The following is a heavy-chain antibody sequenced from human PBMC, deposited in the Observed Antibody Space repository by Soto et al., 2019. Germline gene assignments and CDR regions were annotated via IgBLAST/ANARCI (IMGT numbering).Heavy chain of an antibody. CDR2: ISAYNGNT. CDR1: GYTSTSYG. D-gene: IGHD1-1*01. CDR3: AGDMLRNPSLASYYYGMDV. J-gene: IGHJ6*02. Sequence: GASVKVSCKASGYTSTSYGISWVRQAPGQGLEWMGWISAYNGNTNYAQKLQGRVTMTTDTSTSTAYMELRSLRSDDTAVYYCAGDMLRNPSLASYYYGMDVWGQGTTVTVSS. V-gene: IGHV1-18*01.